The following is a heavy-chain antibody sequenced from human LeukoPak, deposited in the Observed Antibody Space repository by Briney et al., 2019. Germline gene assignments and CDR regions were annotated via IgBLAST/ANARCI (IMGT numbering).Heavy chain of an antibody. D-gene: IGHD3-10*01. Sequence: SETLSLTCAVYGGSFSGYYWSWIRQPPGKGLEWIGEINHSGSTNYNPSLKSRVTISVDTSKNQSSLKLSSVTAADTAVYYCARGHTYYYGSGSYLYWGQGTLVTVSS. V-gene: IGHV4-34*01. CDR1: GGSFSGYY. CDR3: ARGHTYYYGSGSYLY. J-gene: IGHJ4*02. CDR2: INHSGST.